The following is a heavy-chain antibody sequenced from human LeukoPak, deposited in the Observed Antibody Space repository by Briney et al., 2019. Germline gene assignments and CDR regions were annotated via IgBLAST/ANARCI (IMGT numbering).Heavy chain of an antibody. Sequence: SETLSLTCAVYGGSFSGYYWSWIRQPPGKGLEWIGEINHSGSTNYNPSLKSRVTISVDTSKNQFSLKLSSVTAADTAVYYCARCKWVVTVSDYWGQGTLVTVSS. CDR2: INHSGST. CDR1: GGSFSGYY. D-gene: IGHD5-18*01. J-gene: IGHJ4*02. V-gene: IGHV4-34*01. CDR3: ARCKWVVTVSDY.